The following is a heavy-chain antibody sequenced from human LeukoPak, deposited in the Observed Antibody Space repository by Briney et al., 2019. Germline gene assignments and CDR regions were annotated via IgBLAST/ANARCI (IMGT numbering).Heavy chain of an antibody. J-gene: IGHJ4*02. Sequence: ASVKVSCKASGYTFTSYGISWVRQAPGQRLEWMGWISAYNGNTNYAQKFQGRVTMTEDTSTDTAYMELSSLGSEDTAVYYCATDRLWFGELFDYWGQGTLVSVSS. CDR3: ATDRLWFGELFDY. D-gene: IGHD3-10*01. CDR2: ISAYNGNT. V-gene: IGHV1-18*01. CDR1: GYTFTSYG.